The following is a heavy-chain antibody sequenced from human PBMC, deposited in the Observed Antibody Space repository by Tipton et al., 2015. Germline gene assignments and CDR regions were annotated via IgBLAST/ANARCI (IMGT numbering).Heavy chain of an antibody. CDR2: ISSSSSTI. CDR1: AFTFSIYG. V-gene: IGHV3-48*01. J-gene: IGHJ4*02. CDR3: AKDSLRYSSSWYGYYFDY. D-gene: IGHD6-13*01. Sequence: SLRLSCAASAFTFSIYGMNWVRQAPGKGLEWLSYISSSSSTIYYTDSVKGRFTISRDNAENSLYLQMNSLRAEDTAVYYCAKDSLRYSSSWYGYYFDYWGQGSLVTVSS.